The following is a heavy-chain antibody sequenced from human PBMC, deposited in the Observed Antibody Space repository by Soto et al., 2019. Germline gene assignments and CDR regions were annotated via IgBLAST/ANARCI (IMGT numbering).Heavy chain of an antibody. CDR2: ISAYNGNT. D-gene: IGHD3-10*01. J-gene: IGHJ5*02. Sequence: QVQLVQSGAEVKKPGASVKVSCKASGYTFTSYGISWVRQAPGQGLEWMGWISAYNGNTNYAQKLQGRVTMTTDTSTSTAYMELRRLRSDDTAVYYCARDRGSGSYRLMNWFDPWGQGTLVTVSS. CDR1: GYTFTSYG. V-gene: IGHV1-18*01. CDR3: ARDRGSGSYRLMNWFDP.